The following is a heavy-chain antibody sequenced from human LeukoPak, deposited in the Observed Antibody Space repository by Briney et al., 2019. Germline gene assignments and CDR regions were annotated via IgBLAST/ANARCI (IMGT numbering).Heavy chain of an antibody. CDR3: AVDSSGYYPAAGAFDI. V-gene: IGHV1-69*13. CDR1: GGTFSSYA. J-gene: IGHJ3*02. Sequence: GASVKVSCKASGGTFSSYAISWVRQAPGQGLEWMGGIIPTFVTANYAQKFQGRVTITADESTSTAYMELSSLRSEDTAVYYCAVDSSGYYPAAGAFDIWGQGTMVTVSS. D-gene: IGHD3-22*01. CDR2: IIPTFVTA.